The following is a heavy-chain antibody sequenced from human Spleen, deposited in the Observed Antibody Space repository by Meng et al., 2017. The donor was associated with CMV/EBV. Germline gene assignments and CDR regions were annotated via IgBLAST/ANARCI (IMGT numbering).Heavy chain of an antibody. D-gene: IGHD2-2*01. V-gene: IGHV4-61*01. J-gene: IGHJ6*02. CDR3: ARGRYCSSTSCPARGNYYYYGMDV. CDR2: IYYSGSS. CDR1: GGSVSSGSYY. Sequence: SETLSLTCTVSGGSVSSGSYYWSWIRQPPGKGLEWIGYIYYSGSSNYNPSLRSRVTISVDTSKNQFSLRLSSVTAADTAVYYCARGRYCSSTSCPARGNYYYYGMDVWGQGTTVTVSS.